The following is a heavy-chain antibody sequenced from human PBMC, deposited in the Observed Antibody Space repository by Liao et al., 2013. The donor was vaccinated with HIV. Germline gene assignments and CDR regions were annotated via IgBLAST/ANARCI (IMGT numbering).Heavy chain of an antibody. V-gene: IGHV4-59*01. CDR1: GGSISNYY. D-gene: IGHD3-22*01. J-gene: IGHJ4*02. Sequence: QVQLQESGPGLVKPSETLSLTCSVSGGSISNYYWSWIRQPPGKGLEWIGYISYSGSTNYNPSLKSRVTISVDTSKNHFSLKLSSVTAADTAVYYCARGGGDSTGYYSADYWGQGTLVTVSS. CDR3: ARGGGDSTGYYSADY. CDR2: ISYSGST.